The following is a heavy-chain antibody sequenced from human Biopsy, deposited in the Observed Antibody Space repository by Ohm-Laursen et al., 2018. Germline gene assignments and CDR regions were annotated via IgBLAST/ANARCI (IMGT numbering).Heavy chain of an antibody. CDR2: IYYSGST. CDR3: ARATNSTGWPYYYFYGMDV. V-gene: IGHV4-59*07. J-gene: IGHJ6*02. Sequence: SDTLSLTCTVSGGSISSDYWSWIRQTPGKGLEWIGYIYYSGSTNYNPSLEGRVTISVDTSKNQFSLRLNSVTAADTAVYYCARATNSTGWPYYYFYGMDVWGQGTTVTVSS. CDR1: GGSISSDY. D-gene: IGHD2/OR15-2a*01.